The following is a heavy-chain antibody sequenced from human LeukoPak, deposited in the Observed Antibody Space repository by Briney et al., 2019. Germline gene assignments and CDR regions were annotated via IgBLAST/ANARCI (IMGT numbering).Heavy chain of an antibody. Sequence: SETLSLTCAVYGGSFSGYYWSWIRQPPGKGLEWIGEINHSGSTNYNQSLKSRVTISVDTSKNQFSLKLSSVTAADTTVYYCARGASGQSKSDYWGQGTLVTVSS. CDR1: GGSFSGYY. V-gene: IGHV4-34*01. CDR3: ARGASGQSKSDY. J-gene: IGHJ4*02. CDR2: INHSGST.